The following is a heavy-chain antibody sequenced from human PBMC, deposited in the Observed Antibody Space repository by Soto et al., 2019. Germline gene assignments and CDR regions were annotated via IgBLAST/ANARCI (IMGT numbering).Heavy chain of an antibody. V-gene: IGHV3-30*18. CDR3: AKAGVVAATWNWFDP. Sequence: PGGSLRLSCAASGFTFSSHGLHWVRQAPGKGLEWVAVISYDGSNKYYADSVKGRFIISRDNSRNTLYLQMNSLRADDTAVYYCAKAGVVAATWNWFDPWGQGTLVTVSS. CDR1: GFTFSSHG. D-gene: IGHD2-15*01. J-gene: IGHJ5*02. CDR2: ISYDGSNK.